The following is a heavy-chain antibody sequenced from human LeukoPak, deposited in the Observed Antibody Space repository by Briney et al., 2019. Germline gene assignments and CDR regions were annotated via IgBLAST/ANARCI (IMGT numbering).Heavy chain of an antibody. V-gene: IGHV3-23*01. CDR2: ISGSGGST. Sequence: GGSLRLSCAASGFTFSSYAMNWVRQAPGKGLEWVSTISGSGGSTYYGDSVKGRFTISRDNSKNTLYLQMNSLRAEDTAVYYCAKAYSILAPYFDYWGQGTLVTVSS. CDR1: GFTFSSYA. D-gene: IGHD4-11*01. CDR3: AKAYSILAPYFDY. J-gene: IGHJ4*02.